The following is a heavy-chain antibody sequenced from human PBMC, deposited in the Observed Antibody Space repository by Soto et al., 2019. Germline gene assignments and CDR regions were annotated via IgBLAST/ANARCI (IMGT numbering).Heavy chain of an antibody. Sequence: NPGGSLRLSCAASGFTFSSYSMNWVRQAPGKGLEWVSSISSSSSYIYYADSVKGRFTISRDNAKNSLYLQMNSLRAEDTAVYYCARDRSGYTKPFDYWGQGTLVTVSS. CDR3: ARDRSGYTKPFDY. CDR1: GFTFSSYS. D-gene: IGHD3-3*01. J-gene: IGHJ4*02. CDR2: ISSSSSYI. V-gene: IGHV3-21*01.